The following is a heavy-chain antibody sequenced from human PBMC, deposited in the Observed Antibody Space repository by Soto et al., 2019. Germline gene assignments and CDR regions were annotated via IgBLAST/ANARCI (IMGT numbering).Heavy chain of an antibody. J-gene: IGHJ4*02. CDR2: ISSSGSAG. CDR3: ARFKAYTSAWSY. V-gene: IGHV3-48*03. Sequence: GGSLRLSCVASGFTFSEYEITWVRQAPGKGLEWISYISSSGSAGYYADSVKGRFTISRDNAKNSVFLHVNSLRAEDASVYYGARFKAYTSAWSYWGQGTLVTVSS. CDR1: GFTFSEYE. D-gene: IGHD6-13*01.